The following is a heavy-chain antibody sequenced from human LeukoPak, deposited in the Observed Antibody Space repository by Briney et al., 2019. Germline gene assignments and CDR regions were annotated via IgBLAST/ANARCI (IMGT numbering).Heavy chain of an antibody. CDR1: GGSISSYY. D-gene: IGHD3-3*01. J-gene: IGHJ4*02. V-gene: IGHV4-59*08. CDR3: ARRSGYVDY. Sequence: PSETLSLTCTVSGGSISSYYWDWIRQPPGKGLEWIGYIYYSGSTIYNPSLKSRVTISVDTSKNQFSLKVSSVTAAGTAVYFCARRSGYVDYWGQGTLVTVSS. CDR2: IYYSGST.